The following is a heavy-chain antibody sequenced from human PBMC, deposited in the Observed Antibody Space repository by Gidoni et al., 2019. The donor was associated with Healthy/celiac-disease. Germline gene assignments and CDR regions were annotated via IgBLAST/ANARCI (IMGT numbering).Heavy chain of an antibody. V-gene: IGHV3-7*01. CDR1: GFTLSSYW. J-gene: IGHJ4*02. CDR3: ARGPRNYGY. D-gene: IGHD1-7*01. Sequence: EVQLVEFGGGLVQSGGFLRLSCAASGFTLSSYWMSWVRQAPGKGLEWVANRKQDGSEKYYVDSVKGRFTISRDNAKNSLYLQMNSLRAEDTAVYYCARGPRNYGYWGQGTLVTVSS. CDR2: RKQDGSEK.